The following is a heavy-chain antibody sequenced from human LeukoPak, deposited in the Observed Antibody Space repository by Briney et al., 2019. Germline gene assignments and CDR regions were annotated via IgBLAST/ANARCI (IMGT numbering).Heavy chain of an antibody. J-gene: IGHJ4*02. CDR3: ARGDYYDSSGLGDY. CDR2: ISSNGGST. CDR1: GFTFRSYA. V-gene: IGHV3-64*01. D-gene: IGHD3-22*01. Sequence: PGGSLRLCCAASGFTFRSYAMHWGRQAPWKGVEYVSAISSNGGSTYYANSVKGRFTISRDNSKNTLYLQMGSLRAEDMAVYYCARGDYYDSSGLGDYWGQGTLVTVSS.